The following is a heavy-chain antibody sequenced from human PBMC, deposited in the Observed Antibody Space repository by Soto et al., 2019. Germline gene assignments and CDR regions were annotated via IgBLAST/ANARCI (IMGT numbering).Heavy chain of an antibody. Sequence: SETLSLTCTVSGGSISSSIYYWGWIRQPPGKGLEWIGSIYYSGSTYYNPSLKSRVTISVDTSKNQFSLKLSSVTAADTAVYYCARHGLSNRRDNYFDYWGQGTLVTVSS. V-gene: IGHV4-39*01. J-gene: IGHJ4*02. CDR1: GGSISSSIYY. D-gene: IGHD2-2*01. CDR2: IYYSGST. CDR3: ARHGLSNRRDNYFDY.